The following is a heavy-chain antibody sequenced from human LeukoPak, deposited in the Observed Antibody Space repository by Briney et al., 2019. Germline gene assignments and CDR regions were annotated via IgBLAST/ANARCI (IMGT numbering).Heavy chain of an antibody. D-gene: IGHD2-15*01. V-gene: IGHV3-48*04. CDR2: ISSSSSTI. CDR1: GFTFSSYS. CDR3: ARDNLGSGYCSGGSCYTRGGADY. Sequence: PGGSLRLSCAASGFTFSSYSMNWVRQAPGKGLEWVSYISSSSSTIYYADPVQGRFSISRDNAKNSLYLQMNSLRAEDTAVYYCARDNLGSGYCSGGSCYTRGGADYWGQGTLVTVSS. J-gene: IGHJ4*02.